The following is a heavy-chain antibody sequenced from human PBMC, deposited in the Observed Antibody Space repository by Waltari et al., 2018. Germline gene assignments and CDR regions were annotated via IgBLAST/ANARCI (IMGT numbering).Heavy chain of an antibody. J-gene: IGHJ5*02. CDR1: GFIFSKYW. D-gene: IGHD2-21*02. Sequence: QVQLLQSGAEVKKPGASVKVSCKASGFIFSKYWMHWLRQAPGQGLEWMGIISPDGDMTQYAPDVQDRVALTRDKSTSTVYMELSSLTPDDTALYYCARDNSWSDSYWWFDPWGQGTPVSVSS. V-gene: IGHV1-46*01. CDR3: ARDNSWSDSYWWFDP. CDR2: ISPDGDMT.